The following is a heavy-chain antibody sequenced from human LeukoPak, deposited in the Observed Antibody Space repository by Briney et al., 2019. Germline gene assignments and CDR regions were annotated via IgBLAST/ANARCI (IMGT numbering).Heavy chain of an antibody. CDR3: XKAXPASGYDY. CDR2: ISSSGTTI. D-gene: IGHD6-13*01. J-gene: IGHJ4*02. Sequence: GSLXXSXAASGFTFSSYEMNWVRQAPGKGLEWVSYISSSGTTIYYADSVKGRFTISRDNAKNSLFLQMNSLRAEDTAVYYXXKAXPASGYDYWGQGTLVTVSS. CDR1: GFTFSSYE. V-gene: IGHV3-48*03.